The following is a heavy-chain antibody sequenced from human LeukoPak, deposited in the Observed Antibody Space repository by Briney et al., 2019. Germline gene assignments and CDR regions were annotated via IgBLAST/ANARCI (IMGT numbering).Heavy chain of an antibody. J-gene: IGHJ4*02. Sequence: PGGSLRLSCAASGFSFNSDWMDWVRQAPEKGLEWVSTISHVGGTYYADSVRGRFTISRDDSKNMVYLQMDSLRAEDTAVYYCAKDREYDDSCDYNGWGQGTLVTVSS. CDR1: GFSFNSDW. D-gene: IGHD3-22*01. CDR2: ISHVGGT. CDR3: AKDREYDDSCDYNG. V-gene: IGHV3-23*01.